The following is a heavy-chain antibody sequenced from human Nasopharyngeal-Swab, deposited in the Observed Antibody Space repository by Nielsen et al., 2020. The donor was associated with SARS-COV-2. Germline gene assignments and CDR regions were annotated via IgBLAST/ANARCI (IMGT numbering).Heavy chain of an antibody. Sequence: WIRQPPGKALEWLALIYWDDDKRYSPSLKSRLTITKDTSKNQVVLTMANMDPVDIATYYCAHRALELFDYWGQGTLVTVSS. J-gene: IGHJ4*02. CDR3: AHRALELFDY. D-gene: IGHD3-3*01. V-gene: IGHV2-5*02. CDR2: IYWDDDK.